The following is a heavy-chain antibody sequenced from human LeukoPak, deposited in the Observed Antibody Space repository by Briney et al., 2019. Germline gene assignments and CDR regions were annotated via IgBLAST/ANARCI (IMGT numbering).Heavy chain of an antibody. CDR1: GGSFSGYY. CDR2: INHSGST. Sequence: PSETLSLTCAVYGGSFSGYYWSWIRQPPGKGLEWIGEINHSGSTNYNPSLKSRVTISVDTSKNQFSLKLSSVTAADTAVYYCARHGARLRYFDWLIRGRWFDPWGQGTLVTVSS. J-gene: IGHJ5*02. D-gene: IGHD3-9*01. V-gene: IGHV4-34*01. CDR3: ARHGARLRYFDWLIRGRWFDP.